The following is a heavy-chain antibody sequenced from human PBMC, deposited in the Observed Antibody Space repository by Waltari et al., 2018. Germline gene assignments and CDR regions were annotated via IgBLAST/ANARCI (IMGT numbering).Heavy chain of an antibody. D-gene: IGHD1-26*01. CDR3: ARGSIVGATGDY. Sequence: QVQLVQSGAEVKKPGASVKVSCKVSGYTLTELSMHWVRQAPGKGLEWMGGFDPEDGETIYAQKFQCRVTMTTDTSTSTAYMELRSLRSDDTAVYYCARGSIVGATGDYWGQGTLVTVSS. CDR2: FDPEDGET. J-gene: IGHJ4*02. CDR1: GYTLTELS. V-gene: IGHV1-24*01.